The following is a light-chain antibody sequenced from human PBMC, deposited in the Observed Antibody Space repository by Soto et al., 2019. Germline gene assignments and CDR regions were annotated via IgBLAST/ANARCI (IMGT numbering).Light chain of an antibody. J-gene: IGKJ1*01. CDR2: GAS. CDR1: QSVSSSH. Sequence: ENVLTQSPGTLSLSPGERATLSCRASQSVSSSHLAWYQQKPGQAPRLLMYGASSRATGIPDRFSGGGSGADFTLTISRLEAEDFGVYYCQQYQNSILVFGQGTKVEIK. V-gene: IGKV3-20*01. CDR3: QQYQNSILV.